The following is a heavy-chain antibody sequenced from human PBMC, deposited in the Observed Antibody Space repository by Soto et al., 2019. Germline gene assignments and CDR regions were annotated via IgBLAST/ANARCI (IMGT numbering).Heavy chain of an antibody. J-gene: IGHJ4*02. CDR1: PFTFRSYS. Sequence: GGSLRLSCAASPFTFRSYSMHWVRQAPGKGLEWVTSISYDGSKESYADSVKGRFAVSRDNSKNTLYLQMNSPRPEDTAVYYCDRYCKGGACYSASLDYWGQGTQVTVSS. CDR2: ISYDGSKE. CDR3: DRYCKGGACYSASLDY. V-gene: IGHV3-30*09. D-gene: IGHD2-15*01.